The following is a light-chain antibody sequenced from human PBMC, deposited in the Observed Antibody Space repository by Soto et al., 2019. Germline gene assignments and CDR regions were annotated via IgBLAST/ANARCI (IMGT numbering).Light chain of an antibody. CDR1: QSVSSN. CDR2: GAS. J-gene: IGKJ1*01. CDR3: QQYNNWPPLT. Sequence: EIVMTQSPATLSVSPGERATLSCRASQSVSSNLAWYQQKPGQAPRLLIYGASTRATGIPARFSGSGSGTEFTLTISSLQSEDFAVCYCQQYNNWPPLTFGQGT. V-gene: IGKV3-15*01.